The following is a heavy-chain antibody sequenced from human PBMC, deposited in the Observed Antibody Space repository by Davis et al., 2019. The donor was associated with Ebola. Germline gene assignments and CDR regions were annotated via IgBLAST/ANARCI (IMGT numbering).Heavy chain of an antibody. CDR2: ISGSGGST. Sequence: GESLKISCAASGFTFSSYAMSWVRQAPGKGLEWVSAISGSGGSTYYADSVKGRFTISRDNAKNSLYLHMNSLRAEDTAVYYCASLYCSSISCYDNYDYDTDDWGQGTTVTVSS. D-gene: IGHD2-2*01. CDR3: ASLYCSSISCYDNYDYDTDD. V-gene: IGHV3-23*01. CDR1: GFTFSSYA. J-gene: IGHJ6*02.